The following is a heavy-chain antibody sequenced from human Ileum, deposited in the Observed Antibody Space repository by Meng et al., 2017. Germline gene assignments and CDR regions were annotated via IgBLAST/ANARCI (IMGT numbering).Heavy chain of an antibody. Sequence: VELVEAGGGLVQPGGSLRLSCTASGFSVSSDYINWVRQAPGKGLEWVSVIYRGGSTYYADSVNGRFTVSRDNSKNTLFLQMNSLRVEDTAVYYCARSGFDWNDAIDSWGQGTLVTVSS. J-gene: IGHJ5*01. V-gene: IGHV3-66*02. CDR1: GFSVSSDY. CDR3: ARSGFDWNDAIDS. D-gene: IGHD1-1*01. CDR2: IYRGGST.